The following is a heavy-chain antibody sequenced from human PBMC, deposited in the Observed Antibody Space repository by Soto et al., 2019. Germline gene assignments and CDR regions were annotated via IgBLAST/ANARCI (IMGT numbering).Heavy chain of an antibody. CDR1: GYTFTSYD. CDR3: GRSHPLRIRGAFDI. D-gene: IGHD2-15*01. V-gene: IGHV1-8*01. Sequence: ASVKVSCKASGYTFTSYDINWVRQATGQGLEWMGWMNPNSGNTGYAQKFQGRVTMTRNTSISTAYMELSSLRSEDTAVYYCGRSHPLRIRGAFDIWGQGTMVTVSS. CDR2: MNPNSGNT. J-gene: IGHJ3*02.